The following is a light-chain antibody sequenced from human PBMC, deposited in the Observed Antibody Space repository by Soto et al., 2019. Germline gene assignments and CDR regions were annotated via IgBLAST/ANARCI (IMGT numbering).Light chain of an antibody. CDR2: DAS. V-gene: IGKV1-5*01. CDR3: QHFNKWPHMPA. CDR1: QSISSW. J-gene: IGKJ4*01. Sequence: DIQMTQSPSTLSASVGDRVTITCRASQSISSWLAWYQQKPGKAPKLLIYDASSLESGVPSRFSGSGSGTEFTLTISSLQPDDFATYYCQHFNKWPHMPAFGGGTKLAIK.